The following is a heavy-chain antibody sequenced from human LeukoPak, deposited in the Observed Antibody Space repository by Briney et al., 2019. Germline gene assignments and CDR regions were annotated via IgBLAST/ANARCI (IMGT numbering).Heavy chain of an antibody. D-gene: IGHD4-23*01. Sequence: QAGGSLRLSCAASGFTFSSYAMSWVRQAPGKGLEWVSAISGSGGSTYYADLVRGRFTISRDNAKNSLYLQMNSLRAEDTAVYYCARFYGGGYWGQGTLVTVSS. V-gene: IGHV3-23*01. CDR1: GFTFSSYA. CDR3: ARFYGGGY. CDR2: ISGSGGST. J-gene: IGHJ4*02.